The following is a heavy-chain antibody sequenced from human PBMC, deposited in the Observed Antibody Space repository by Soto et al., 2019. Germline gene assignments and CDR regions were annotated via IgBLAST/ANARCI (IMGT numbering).Heavy chain of an antibody. CDR2: TYYSGSS. CDR3: ARGAPQDL. V-gene: IGHV4-59*01. J-gene: IGHJ5*02. CDR1: GGPIGTYY. Sequence: PSETLSLTCTVSGGPIGTYYWSWIRQSPGKGLEWLGYTYYSGSSNYNPSLKSRITISVDTSKNLCSLELISVTAADTAVYYCARGAPQDLWGQGTLVTVSS.